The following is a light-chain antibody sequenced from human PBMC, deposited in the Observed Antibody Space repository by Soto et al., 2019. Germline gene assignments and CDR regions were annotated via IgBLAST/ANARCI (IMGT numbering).Light chain of an antibody. Sequence: NFMLTQPHSVSESPGKTVTISCTGSSGSIASNYVQWYQQSPGSAPTTVIYEDNQRPSGVPDRFSGSIDSSSNSASLTISGLKTEDEADYYCQSYDSSNQVVFGGGTKVTVL. CDR1: SGSIASNY. CDR3: QSYDSSNQVV. V-gene: IGLV6-57*02. J-gene: IGLJ2*01. CDR2: EDN.